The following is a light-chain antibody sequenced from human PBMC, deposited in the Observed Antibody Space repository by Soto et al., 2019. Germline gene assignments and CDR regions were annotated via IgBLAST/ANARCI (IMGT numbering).Light chain of an antibody. Sequence: VFAQSPTTLSVSPGDIAALSCRASQYIGSAVAWYHQRSGQAPRLLIFDASIRVPTTPARLSGSVSGTEFTLTISSLESEDFAAYFCQQYGDRPRTFGQGTKVDIK. CDR3: QQYGDRPRT. J-gene: IGKJ1*01. CDR1: QYIGSA. V-gene: IGKV3-15*01. CDR2: DAS.